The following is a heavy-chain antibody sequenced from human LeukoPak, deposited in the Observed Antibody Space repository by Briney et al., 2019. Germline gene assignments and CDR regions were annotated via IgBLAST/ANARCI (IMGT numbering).Heavy chain of an antibody. J-gene: IGHJ4*02. D-gene: IGHD2-15*01. Sequence: GGSLRLSCAASGFTFSSYTMNWVRQAPGKGLEWVSSISSSSDYIYYADSVKGRFTISRDNAMNSLYLQMSSLRAEDTAVYYCARDRGGRSGLDDWGQGTLVTVSS. CDR2: ISSSSDYI. CDR1: GFTFSSYT. CDR3: ARDRGGRSGLDD. V-gene: IGHV3-21*01.